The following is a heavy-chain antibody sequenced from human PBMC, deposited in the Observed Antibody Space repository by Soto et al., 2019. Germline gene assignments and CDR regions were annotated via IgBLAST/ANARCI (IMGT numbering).Heavy chain of an antibody. CDR2: IYPVDSDT. J-gene: IGHJ6*03. CDR1: GYSFTSYW. V-gene: IGHV5-51*01. Sequence: GESLKISCKGSGYSFTSYWIGWVRQMPGKSLEWMGIIYPVDSDTRYSPSFQGQVTISADKSISTAYLQWSSLKASDTAMYFCSRHQTTVTTGYYYYYYMDVWGKGTTVTVSS. CDR3: SRHQTTVTTGYYYYYYMDV. D-gene: IGHD4-4*01.